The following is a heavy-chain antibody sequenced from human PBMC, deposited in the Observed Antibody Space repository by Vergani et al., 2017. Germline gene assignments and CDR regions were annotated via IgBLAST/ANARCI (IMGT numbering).Heavy chain of an antibody. Sequence: QVQLVQSGAEVKKPGASVKVSCKASGYTFTSYYMHWVRQAPGQGLEWMGIINPSGGSTSYAQKFQGRVTMTRDTSTSTVYMELNSLRAEDTAVYYCARDWSDLGWFDPWGQGTLVTVSS. CDR2: INPSGGST. CDR3: ARDWSDLGWFDP. D-gene: IGHD3-3*01. V-gene: IGHV1-46*01. J-gene: IGHJ5*02. CDR1: GYTFTSYY.